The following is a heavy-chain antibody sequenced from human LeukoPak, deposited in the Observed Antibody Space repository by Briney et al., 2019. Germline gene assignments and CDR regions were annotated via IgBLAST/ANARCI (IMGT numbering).Heavy chain of an antibody. CDR2: IKQDGSEK. Sequence: TGGSLRLSCAASGFTFSSYWMSWVRPAPGKGLEWVANIKQDGSEKYYVHSVKGRFTISRDNAKNSLYLQMNSLRAEDTAVYYCARLATTAVTFYFDYWGQGTLVTVSS. J-gene: IGHJ4*02. CDR1: GFTFSSYW. V-gene: IGHV3-7*01. CDR3: ARLATTAVTFYFDY. D-gene: IGHD4-17*01.